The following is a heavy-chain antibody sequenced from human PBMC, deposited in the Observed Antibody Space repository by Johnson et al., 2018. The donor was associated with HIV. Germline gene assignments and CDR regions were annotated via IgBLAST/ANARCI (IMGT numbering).Heavy chain of an antibody. CDR2: INGDGSRT. V-gene: IGHV3-20*04. CDR3: ARDRAWNYEGAFDI. CDR1: GFTFDDYG. Sequence: VQLVESGGGVVRPGGSLRLSCAASGFTFDDYGMSWVRQAPGKGLVWVSRINGDGSRTSYADSVKGRFTIARDNAKNSLFLQMNSLRAEDTAVYYCARDRAWNYEGAFDIWGQGTMVTVSS. J-gene: IGHJ3*02. D-gene: IGHD1-7*01.